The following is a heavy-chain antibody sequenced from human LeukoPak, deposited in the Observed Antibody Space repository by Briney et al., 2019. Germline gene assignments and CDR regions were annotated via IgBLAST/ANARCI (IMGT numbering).Heavy chain of an antibody. CDR1: GFTFSNYA. CDR2: ISYDGSIK. D-gene: IGHD3-10*01. CDR3: ARTLALYGSGSFFDF. V-gene: IGHV3-30-3*01. J-gene: IGHJ4*02. Sequence: GGSLRLSCAASGFTFSNYAMHWIRQAPGKGLEWVAVISYDGSIKYYADSLKGRFTISRDNSKNTLYLQMNSLRAEGTAVYYCARTLALYGSGSFFDFWGQGTLVTVSS.